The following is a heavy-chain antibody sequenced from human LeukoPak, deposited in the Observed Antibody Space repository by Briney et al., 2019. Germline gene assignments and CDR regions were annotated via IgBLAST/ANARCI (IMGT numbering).Heavy chain of an antibody. V-gene: IGHV3-23*01. CDR3: AKCRVETYSSGWCNWLDP. CDR2: IKSDGKT. J-gene: IGHJ5*02. Sequence: GGSLRLSCAASGFTFSSYAMSWVRQAPGKGLEWVSAIKSDGKTHYADSVKGRFTISRDNSKNTLSLQMNSLRAEDTALYYCAKCRVETYSSGWCNWLDPWGQGTQVTVSS. CDR1: GFTFSSYA. D-gene: IGHD6-19*01.